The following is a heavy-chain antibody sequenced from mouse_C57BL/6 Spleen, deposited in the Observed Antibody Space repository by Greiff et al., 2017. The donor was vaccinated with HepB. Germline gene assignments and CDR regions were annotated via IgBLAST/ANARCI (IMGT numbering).Heavy chain of an antibody. CDR3: AREEAVAWFAY. CDR1: GFSLTSYG. D-gene: IGHD3-3*01. V-gene: IGHV2-2*01. J-gene: IGHJ3*01. Sequence: VQLQQSGPGLVQPSQSLSITCTVSGFSLTSYGVHWVRQSPGKGLEWLGVIWSGGSTDYNAAFISRLSISKDNSKSQVFFKMNSLQADDTAIYYCAREEAVAWFAYWGQGTLVTVSA. CDR2: IWSGGST.